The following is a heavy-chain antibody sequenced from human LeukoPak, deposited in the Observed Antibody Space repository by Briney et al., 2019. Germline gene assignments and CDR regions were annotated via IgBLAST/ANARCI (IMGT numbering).Heavy chain of an antibody. J-gene: IGHJ3*02. CDR2: INPNSGGT. D-gene: IGHD6-13*01. V-gene: IGHV1-2*02. CDR3: ARVEGSSWYGAFDI. CDR1: GYTFTGYY. Sequence: ASVKVSRKASGYTFTGYYMHWVRQAPGQGLEWMGWINPNSGGTNYAQKFQGRVTMTRDTSISTSYMELSRLRSDDTAVYYCARVEGSSWYGAFDIWGQGTMVTVSS.